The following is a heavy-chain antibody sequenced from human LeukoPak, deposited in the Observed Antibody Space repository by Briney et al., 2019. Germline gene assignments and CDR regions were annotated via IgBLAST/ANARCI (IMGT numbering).Heavy chain of an antibody. J-gene: IGHJ5*02. CDR3: ARVLYYDILTGYPNWFDP. CDR2: IYYSGST. V-gene: IGHV4-59*01. Sequence: PSETLSLTCTASGGSISSYYWSWIRQPPGKGLEWIGYIYYSGSTNYNPSLKSRVTISVDTSKNQFSLKLSSVTAADTAVYYCARVLYYDILTGYPNWFDPWGQGTLVTVSS. D-gene: IGHD3-9*01. CDR1: GGSISSYY.